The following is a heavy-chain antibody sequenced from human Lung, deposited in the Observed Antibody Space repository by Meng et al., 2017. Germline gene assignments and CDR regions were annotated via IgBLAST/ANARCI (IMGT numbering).Heavy chain of an antibody. D-gene: IGHD4-11*01. J-gene: IGHJ4*02. Sequence: QVPLQEWAAVLFKTSLTLSLTCVVSGWSFSDYYWSWSRQPPGKGLEWIGEINHSGSTNYNPSLESRATISVDTSQNNLSLKLSSVTAADSAVYYCARGPTTMAHDFDYWGQGTLVTVSS. V-gene: IGHV4-34*01. CDR2: INHSGST. CDR1: GWSFSDYY. CDR3: ARGPTTMAHDFDY.